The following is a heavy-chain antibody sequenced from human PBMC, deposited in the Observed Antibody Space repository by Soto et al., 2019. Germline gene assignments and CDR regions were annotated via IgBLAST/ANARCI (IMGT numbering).Heavy chain of an antibody. CDR1: GYTLTELS. CDR2: FDPEDGET. V-gene: IGHV1-24*01. CDR3: ATLELRDYYYGMDV. Sequence: ASVKVSCKVSGYTLTELSMHWVRQAPGKGLEWMGGFDPEDGETIYAQKFQGRVTMTEDTSTDTAYMELSSLRSEDTAVYYCATLELRDYYYGMDVWGQGTTVTVSS. D-gene: IGHD1-7*01. J-gene: IGHJ6*02.